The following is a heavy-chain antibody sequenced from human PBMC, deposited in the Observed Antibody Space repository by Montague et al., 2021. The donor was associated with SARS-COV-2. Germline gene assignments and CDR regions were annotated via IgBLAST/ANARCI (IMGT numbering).Heavy chain of an antibody. CDR3: TIYVEEISTGYYYFDC. Sequence: NGSAYYNPSLKSRVTISVDTSRAQLSLTLRSVTAADTAAYYCTIYVEEISTGYYYFDCWGQGTLVTVSS. CDR2: NGSA. V-gene: IGHV4-30-4*01. J-gene: IGHJ4*01. D-gene: IGHD3-9*01.